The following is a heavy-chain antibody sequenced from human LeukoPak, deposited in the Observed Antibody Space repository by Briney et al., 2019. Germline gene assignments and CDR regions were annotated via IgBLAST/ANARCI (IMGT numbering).Heavy chain of an antibody. CDR2: ISSSGTTI. CDR1: GFTFSIDD. V-gene: IGHV3-48*03. Sequence: GGSLRLSCAASGFTFSIDDMNWVRQAPGKGLQWVSDISSSGTTIYYAESENGRFTISRDNAKNSLYLQMNSLRAEDTAVYYCARKYCSTTSCQFDNWGQGTLVTVSS. J-gene: IGHJ4*02. D-gene: IGHD2-2*01. CDR3: ARKYCSTTSCQFDN.